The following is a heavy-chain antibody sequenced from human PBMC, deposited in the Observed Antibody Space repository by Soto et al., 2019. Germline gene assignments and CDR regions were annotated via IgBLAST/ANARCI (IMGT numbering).Heavy chain of an antibody. D-gene: IGHD2-2*01. CDR2: ISSSSSYI. CDR3: ARSPVPVVPAPFDY. V-gene: IGHV3-21*01. J-gene: IGHJ4*02. CDR1: GFTFSSYS. Sequence: GGSLRLSCAASGFTFSSYSMNWVRQAPGKGLEWVSSISSSSSYIYYADSVKGRFTISRDNAKNSLYLQMNSLRAEDTAVYYCARSPVPVVPAPFDYWGQGTLVTVSS.